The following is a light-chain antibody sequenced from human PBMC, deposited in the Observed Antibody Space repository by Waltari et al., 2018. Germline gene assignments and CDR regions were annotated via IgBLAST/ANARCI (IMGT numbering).Light chain of an antibody. J-gene: IGKJ5*01. CDR1: QSVSSN. CDR3: QQYNNWLIT. CDR2: GAS. Sequence: ELVMTQSPATLSVSPGERATLSCRASQSVSSNLAWYQQKPGQAPRLLIFGASSRATGIPGRFSGSGSGTEFTLTISSLQSEDFAVYYCQQYNNWLITFGQGTRLEIK. V-gene: IGKV3-15*01.